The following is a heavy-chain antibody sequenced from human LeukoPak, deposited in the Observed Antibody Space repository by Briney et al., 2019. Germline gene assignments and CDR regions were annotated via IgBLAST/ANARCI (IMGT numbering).Heavy chain of an antibody. CDR1: GFTFSSYE. V-gene: IGHV3-48*03. CDR2: ISSSGSTI. D-gene: IGHD3-10*01. J-gene: IGHJ4*02. CDR3: TTYGSGRKFDY. Sequence: PGGPLRLSCAASGFTFSSYEMNWVRQAPGKGLEWVSYISSSGSTIYYADSVKGRFTISRDNAKNLLYLQMNSLKSEDTAVYYCTTYGSGRKFDYWGQGVLVTVSS.